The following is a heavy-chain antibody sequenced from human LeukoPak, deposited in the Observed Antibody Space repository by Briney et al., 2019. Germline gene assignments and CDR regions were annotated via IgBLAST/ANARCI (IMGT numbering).Heavy chain of an antibody. Sequence: ASVKVSCKASGYTFTGCYMHWVRQAPGQGLEWMGWINPNSGGTNYAQKFQGRVTMTRDTSISTAYMELSRLRSDDTAVYYCARDLGSIFGVVMKRWGQGTLVTVSS. J-gene: IGHJ4*02. D-gene: IGHD3-3*02. CDR1: GYTFTGCY. CDR3: ARDLGSIFGVVMKR. CDR2: INPNSGGT. V-gene: IGHV1-2*02.